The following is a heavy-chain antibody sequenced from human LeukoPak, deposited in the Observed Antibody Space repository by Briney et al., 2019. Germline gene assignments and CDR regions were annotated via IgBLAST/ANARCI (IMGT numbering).Heavy chain of an antibody. J-gene: IGHJ4*02. Sequence: PGGSLRLSCAASGFTFSIYWMSWVRQAPGKGLEWVANIKQDGSEKYYVDSVKGRFTISRDNAKNSLYLQMNSLRAEDTAVYYCARARNAVLWFGEFLDYWGQGTLVTVSS. CDR3: ARARNAVLWFGEFLDY. D-gene: IGHD3-10*01. CDR2: IKQDGSEK. CDR1: GFTFSIYW. V-gene: IGHV3-7*01.